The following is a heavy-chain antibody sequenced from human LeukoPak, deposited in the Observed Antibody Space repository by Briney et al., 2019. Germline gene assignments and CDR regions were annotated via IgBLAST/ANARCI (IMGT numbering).Heavy chain of an antibody. D-gene: IGHD6-19*01. J-gene: IGHJ4*02. CDR3: AKGLSSPWLVVFDY. CDR1: GFTFSSYA. CDR2: ISGSGGST. Sequence: GGSLRLSCAASGFTFSSYAMSWVRQAPGKGLEWVSAISGSGGSTYYADSVKGRFTISRDNSKNTLYLQMDSLRAEDTAVYHCAKGLSSPWLVVFDYWGQGTLVTVSS. V-gene: IGHV3-23*01.